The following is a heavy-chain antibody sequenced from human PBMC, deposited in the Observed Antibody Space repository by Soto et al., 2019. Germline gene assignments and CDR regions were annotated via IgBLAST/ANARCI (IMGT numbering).Heavy chain of an antibody. V-gene: IGHV1-69*13. CDR3: ARDQPRRQGYYGSGSYYRPPHYYYYYMDV. J-gene: IGHJ6*03. CDR2: IIPIFGTA. CDR1: GGTFSSYA. Sequence: ASVKVSCKASGGTFSSYAISWVRQAPGQGLEWMGGIIPIFGTANYAQKFQGRVTITADESTSTAYMELSSLRSEDTAVYYCARDQPRRQGYYGSGSYYRPPHYYYYYMDVWGKGTTVTVYS. D-gene: IGHD3-10*01.